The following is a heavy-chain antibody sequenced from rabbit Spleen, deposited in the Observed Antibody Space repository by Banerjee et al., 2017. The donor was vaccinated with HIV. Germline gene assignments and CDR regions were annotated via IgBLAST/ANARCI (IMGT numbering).Heavy chain of an antibody. D-gene: IGHD8-1*01. J-gene: IGHJ6*01. V-gene: IGHV1S45*01. CDR1: GFSFSNKAV. CDR2: INAVTGKA. CDR3: ARDTGSSFSSYGMDL. Sequence: QEQLEESGGGLVKPEGSLTLTCKASGFSFSNKAVMCWVRQAPGKGLEWIACINAVTGKAVYANWAKGRFTCSKTSSTTVTLQMTSLTVADTATYFCARDTGSSFSSYGMDLWGQGTLVTVS.